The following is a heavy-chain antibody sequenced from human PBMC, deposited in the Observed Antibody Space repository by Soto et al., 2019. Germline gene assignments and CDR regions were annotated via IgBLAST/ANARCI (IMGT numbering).Heavy chain of an antibody. Sequence: PSQTLSLTCAISGDSVSSNSAGWNWIRQSPSRGLEWLGRTYCKSKWNNDYALSVKSRITINPDTSKNQFSLHLYSVTPEDTAVYYCTGITWFRGMDVWGQGTPVTVSS. CDR2: TYCKSKWNN. D-gene: IGHD3-10*01. CDR1: GDSVSSNSAG. V-gene: IGHV6-1*01. CDR3: TGITWFRGMDV. J-gene: IGHJ6*02.